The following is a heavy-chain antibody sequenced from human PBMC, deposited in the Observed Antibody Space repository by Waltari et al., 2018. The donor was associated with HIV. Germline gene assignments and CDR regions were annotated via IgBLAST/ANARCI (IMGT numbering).Heavy chain of an antibody. CDR3: ARGPGGTRILDY. D-gene: IGHD3-16*01. V-gene: IGHV4-34*01. J-gene: IGHJ4*02. CDR1: GGSFSGYY. CDR2: INHGGST. Sequence: QVQLQQWGAGLLKPSEPLSLTCAVYGGSFSGYYWSWIRQPPGKGLEWIGEINHGGSTNYNPSLKSRVTISVDTSKNQFSLKVSSVTAADTAVYYCARGPGGTRILDYWGRGTLVTVSS.